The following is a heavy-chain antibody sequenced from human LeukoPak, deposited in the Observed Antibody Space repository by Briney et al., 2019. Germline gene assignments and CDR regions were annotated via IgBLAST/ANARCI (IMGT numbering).Heavy chain of an antibody. V-gene: IGHV3-66*01. D-gene: IGHD4-11*01. CDR2: LYSGGAT. CDR3: ARGPDYQTPDY. J-gene: IGHJ4*02. CDR1: GFSVSGIH. Sequence: GGSLRLSCVASGFSVSGIHMNWVRQAPGKDLEWVSGLYSGGATYYADSMGGRFTISRDHSKNTLYLQMTNLRVDDTAIYYCARGPDYQTPDYWGQGTLVTVSS.